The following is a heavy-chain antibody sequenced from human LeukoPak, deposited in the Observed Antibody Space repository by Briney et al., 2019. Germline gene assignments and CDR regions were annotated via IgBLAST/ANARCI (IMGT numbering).Heavy chain of an antibody. J-gene: IGHJ4*02. D-gene: IGHD4-23*01. CDR3: ARVSPGGNSDY. CDR1: GGSISSYY. V-gene: IGHV4-4*07. Sequence: SATLSLTCTVSGGSISSYYWSWIRQPAGKGLEWIGRIYSSGSTNYNPSLKSRVTMSVDMSRNQFSLKLSSVTAADTAVYYCARVSPGGNSDYLGQGTLVTVSS. CDR2: IYSSGST.